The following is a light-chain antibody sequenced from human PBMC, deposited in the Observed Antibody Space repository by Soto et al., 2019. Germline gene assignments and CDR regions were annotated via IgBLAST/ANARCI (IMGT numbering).Light chain of an antibody. J-gene: IGKJ1*01. CDR3: QQVDSYPRT. Sequence: DIQMTQSPSSLSASVLDTVTITCRASQSISTYLTWYQQKPGKAPKLLIYAAYTLQSGVPSRFSGSGSGTDFSLTISSLHPEDVATYYCQQVDSYPRTFGQGTKVDI. CDR2: AAY. V-gene: IGKV1-39*01. CDR1: QSISTY.